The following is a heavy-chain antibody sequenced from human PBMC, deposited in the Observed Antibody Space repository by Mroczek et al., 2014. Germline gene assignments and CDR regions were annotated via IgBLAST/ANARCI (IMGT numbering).Heavy chain of an antibody. V-gene: IGHV4-30-4*01. CDR3: AVMITFGGVIESVDWYFDL. CDR2: IYYSGST. J-gene: IGHJ2*01. CDR1: GGSISSGDYY. Sequence: QVQLQESGPGLVKPSQTLSLTCTVSGGSISSGDYYWSWIRQPPGKGLEWIGYIYYSGSTYYNPSLKSRVTISVDTSKNQFSLKLSSVTAADTAVYYCAVMITFGGVIESVDWYFDLWGRGTLVTVSS. D-gene: IGHD3-16*02.